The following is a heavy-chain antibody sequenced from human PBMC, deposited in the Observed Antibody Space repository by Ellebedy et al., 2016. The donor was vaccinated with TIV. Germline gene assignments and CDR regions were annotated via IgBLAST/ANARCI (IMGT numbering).Heavy chain of an antibody. V-gene: IGHV3-66*01. CDR1: GITVSDYF. CDR3: ARDPGGGGDYGDNWFDL. D-gene: IGHD4-17*01. CDR2: LYKDGKS. Sequence: GESLKISCEASGITVSDYFMNWVRQAPGKGLEWVSVLYKDGKSNYTDSVNGRFTVSRDNSKNTLYLQMDSLRAEDTAVYYCARDPGGGGDYGDNWFDLWGRGTVVTVSS. J-gene: IGHJ5*02.